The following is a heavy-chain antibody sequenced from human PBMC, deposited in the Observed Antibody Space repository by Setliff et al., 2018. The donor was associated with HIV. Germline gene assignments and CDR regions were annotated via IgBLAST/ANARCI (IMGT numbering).Heavy chain of an antibody. V-gene: IGHV4-4*02. CDR2: IFHDGTV. D-gene: IGHD6-19*01. CDR3: AKSYGSGWSADTFDI. J-gene: IGHJ3*02. Sequence: SETLSLTCVVSGFSIKNDNWWNWVRQTPGKGLEWIGQIFHDGTVTYKPSLKSRVTISLHTSKNQFSLKLSSVTAVDTAMYYCAKSYGSGWSADTFDIWGQGTVVTVSS. CDR1: GFSIKNDNW.